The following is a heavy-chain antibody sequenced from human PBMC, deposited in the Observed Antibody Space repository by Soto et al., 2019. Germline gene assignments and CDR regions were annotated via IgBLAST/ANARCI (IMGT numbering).Heavy chain of an antibody. D-gene: IGHD6-13*01. J-gene: IGHJ4*02. Sequence: QLQLQESGSGLVKPSQTLSLTCAVSGGSISSGGYSWSWIRQPPGKGLEWIGYIYHSGSTYYNPSLKSRVTMSVDTSKNQFSLKLSSVTAADTAVYYCARVDSSIYFDYWGQGNLVTVSS. CDR2: IYHSGST. CDR1: GGSISSGGYS. V-gene: IGHV4-30-2*01. CDR3: ARVDSSIYFDY.